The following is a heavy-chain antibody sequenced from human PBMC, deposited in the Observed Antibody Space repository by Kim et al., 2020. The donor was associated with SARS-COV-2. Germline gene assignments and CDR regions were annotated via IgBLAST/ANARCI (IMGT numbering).Heavy chain of an antibody. Sequence: SVKVSCKASGGTFSSYAISWVRQAPGQGLEWMGGIIPIFGTANYAQKFQGRVTITADESTSTAYMELSSLRSEDTAVYYCARFNSSITGTTLYFDYWGQGTLVTVSS. CDR1: GGTFSSYA. V-gene: IGHV1-69*13. CDR2: IIPIFGTA. CDR3: ARFNSSITGTTLYFDY. D-gene: IGHD1-7*01. J-gene: IGHJ4*02.